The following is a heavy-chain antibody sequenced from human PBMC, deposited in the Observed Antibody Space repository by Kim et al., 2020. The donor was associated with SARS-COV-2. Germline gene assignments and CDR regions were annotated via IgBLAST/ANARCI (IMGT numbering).Heavy chain of an antibody. J-gene: IGHJ3*02. V-gene: IGHV4-59*08. Sequence: NYNPSLKSRVTISVDTSKNQFSLKLSSVTAADTAVYYCARQRGEDDAFDIWGQGTMVTVSS. CDR3: ARQRGEDDAFDI. D-gene: IGHD2-21*01.